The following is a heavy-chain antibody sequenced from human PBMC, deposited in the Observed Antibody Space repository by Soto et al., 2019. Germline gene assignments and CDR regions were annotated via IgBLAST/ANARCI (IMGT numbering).Heavy chain of an antibody. CDR3: ARGHHKCLQLSYFDI. V-gene: IGHV1-69*12. Sequence: QVQLVQSGAEVKKPGSSVTVSCKASGGTFSSYTSSWVRQAPGQGLEWMGGIIPIFGTANYAQKFQGRVPITADECTSTAYMELSSLSSEYTAVYYCARGHHKCLQLSYFDIWGCGTLVTVSS. J-gene: IGHJ2*01. D-gene: IGHD1-1*01. CDR1: GGTFSSYT. CDR2: IIPIFGTA.